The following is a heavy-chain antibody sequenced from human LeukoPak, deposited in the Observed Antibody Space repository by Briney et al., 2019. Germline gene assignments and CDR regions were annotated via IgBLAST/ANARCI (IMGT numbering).Heavy chain of an antibody. CDR1: GYTFTSYG. D-gene: IGHD2-2*01. CDR2: ISAYNGNT. CDR3: ARDLRRYCSSTSCVSPY. J-gene: IGHJ4*02. Sequence: ASVKVSCKASGYTFTSYGISWVRQPPGQGLEWMGWISAYNGNTNYAQKLQGRVTMTTDTSTSTAYMELRSLRSDDTAVYYCARDLRRYCSSTSCVSPYWGQGTLVTVSS. V-gene: IGHV1-18*01.